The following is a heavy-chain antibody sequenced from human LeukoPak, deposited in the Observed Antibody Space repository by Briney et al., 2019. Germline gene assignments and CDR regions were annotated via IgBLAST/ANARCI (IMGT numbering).Heavy chain of an antibody. V-gene: IGHV3-23*01. CDR1: GFTFSSYA. CDR3: AKVCLYSSGYYYLYYFDY. J-gene: IGHJ4*02. D-gene: IGHD3-22*01. Sequence: GGSLRLSCAASGFTFSSYAMSWVRQAPGKGLEWVSAISGSGGSTYYADSVKGRFTISRDNSKNTLYLQMNSPRAEDTAVYYCAKVCLYSSGYYYLYYFDYWGQGTLVTVSS. CDR2: ISGSGGST.